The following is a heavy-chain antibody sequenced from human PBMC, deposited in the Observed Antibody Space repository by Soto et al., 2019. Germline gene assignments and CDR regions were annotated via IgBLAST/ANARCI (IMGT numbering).Heavy chain of an antibody. D-gene: IGHD3-16*01. Sequence: GGSLRLSCAASGFTFSSYAMSWVRQAPGKGLEWVSAISGSGGSTYYADSVKGRFTISRDNSKNTLYLQMNSLRAEDTAVYYCAKAAHDYVWGSYYYYYGMDVWGQGTTVTVSS. CDR3: AKAAHDYVWGSYYYYYGMDV. CDR2: ISGSGGST. J-gene: IGHJ6*02. V-gene: IGHV3-23*01. CDR1: GFTFSSYA.